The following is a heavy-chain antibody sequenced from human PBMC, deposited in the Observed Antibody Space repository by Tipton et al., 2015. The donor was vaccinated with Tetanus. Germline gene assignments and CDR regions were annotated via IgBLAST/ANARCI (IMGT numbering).Heavy chain of an antibody. CDR3: ARDQARGARGWNYFDY. D-gene: IGHD1-26*01. CDR1: GGSISSGGYY. J-gene: IGHJ4*02. CDR2: IYYSGST. Sequence: TLSLTCTVSGGSISSGGYYWSWIRQHPGKGLEWIGDIYYSGSTYYNPSLKSRVTMSVDASKNQFSLQLNSVTAADTAVYYCARDQARGARGWNYFDYWGQGTLAPVSS. V-gene: IGHV4-31*03.